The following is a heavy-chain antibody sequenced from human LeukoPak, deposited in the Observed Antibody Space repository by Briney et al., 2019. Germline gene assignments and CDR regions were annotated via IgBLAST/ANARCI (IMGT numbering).Heavy chain of an antibody. CDR1: GFTFSSYW. V-gene: IGHV3-74*01. D-gene: IGHD6-19*01. J-gene: IGHJ6*02. Sequence: GGSLRLSCAVSGFTFSSYWMHWVRQAPGKGLVWASRINSDGSSITYADSVKGRFTISGDNAKNTLYLQMNSLRAEDTAVYYCARGKAVADNYGMDVWGQGTTVTVSS. CDR2: INSDGSSI. CDR3: ARGKAVADNYGMDV.